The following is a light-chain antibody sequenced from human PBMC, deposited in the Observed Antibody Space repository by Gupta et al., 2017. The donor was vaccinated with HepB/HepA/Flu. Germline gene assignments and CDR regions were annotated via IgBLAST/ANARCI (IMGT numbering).Light chain of an antibody. Sequence: DIQITQSPSSLSASVGDRVTITCRASQSISSYLNWYQQKPGKAPKLLIYAASSLQSGVPSRFSGSGSGTDFTLTISRLQPEDFATYYCQQCAGTPLTFGGGTRVEMK. CDR1: QSISSY. CDR2: AAS. CDR3: QQCAGTPLT. J-gene: IGKJ4*01. V-gene: IGKV1-39*01.